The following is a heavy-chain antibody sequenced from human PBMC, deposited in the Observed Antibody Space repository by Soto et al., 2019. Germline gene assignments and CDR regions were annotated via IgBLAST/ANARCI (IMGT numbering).Heavy chain of an antibody. CDR1: GGSLSSYY. J-gene: IGHJ4*02. V-gene: IGHV4-59*01. D-gene: IGHD4-17*01. CDR2: IFYSGSF. Sequence: SETLCLPCTVSGGSLSSYYWGWIRKSPGKGLEWIGSIFYSGSFNHNPSLKSRATISLDTSKNQFSLKLTSVTAADTAVYYCASFFYGDYGEGFDFWGQGTQVTVSS. CDR3: ASFFYGDYGEGFDF.